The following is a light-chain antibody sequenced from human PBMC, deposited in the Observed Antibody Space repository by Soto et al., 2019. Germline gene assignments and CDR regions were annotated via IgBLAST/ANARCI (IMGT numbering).Light chain of an antibody. V-gene: IGLV2-14*01. CDR1: SSDIGAYDY. CDR3: FSFATTIPHV. Sequence: QSVVTQPASLSGSPGQSIAISCTGTSSDIGAYDYVSWFQQHPGKAPNLMISEVNNRPSGVSNRFSGSKSGNTAYLTISGLQVEDEAEYFCFSFATTIPHVFGTGTKVTVL. J-gene: IGLJ1*01. CDR2: EVN.